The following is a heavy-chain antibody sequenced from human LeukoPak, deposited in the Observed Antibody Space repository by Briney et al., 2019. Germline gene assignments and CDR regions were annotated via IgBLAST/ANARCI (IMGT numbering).Heavy chain of an antibody. CDR2: IIPIFGTA. Sequence: GASVKVSCKASGGTFSSYAISWVRQAPGQGLEWMGGIIPIFGTANYAQKFQGRVTITADESTSTAYMELSSPRSEDTAVYYCARAFSSPRYCSSTSCYTGAFDIWGQGTMVTVSS. CDR3: ARAFSSPRYCSSTSCYTGAFDI. D-gene: IGHD2-2*02. V-gene: IGHV1-69*13. J-gene: IGHJ3*02. CDR1: GGTFSSYA.